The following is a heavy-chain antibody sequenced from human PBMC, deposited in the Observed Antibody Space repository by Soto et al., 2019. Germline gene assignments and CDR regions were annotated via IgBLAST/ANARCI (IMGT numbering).Heavy chain of an antibody. Sequence: GGSLRLSCASSGFTFSDYYMSWIRQAPGKGLEWLSYISPGSRYPAYADSVKGRFTISRDNARRSLSLQMNSLTVDDTAIYYCVRGGGGGLFDPWGQGSMVTVSS. D-gene: IGHD2-15*01. CDR2: ISPGSRYP. CDR3: VRGGGGGLFDP. CDR1: GFTFSDYY. J-gene: IGHJ5*02. V-gene: IGHV3-11*06.